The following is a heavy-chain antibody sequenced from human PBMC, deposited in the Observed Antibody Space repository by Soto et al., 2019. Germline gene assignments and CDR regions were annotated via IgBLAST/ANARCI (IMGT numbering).Heavy chain of an antibody. CDR3: AVVVVAATHPSYDY. CDR1: GGTFSSYA. Sequence: AASVKVSCKASGGTFSSYAISWVRQAPGQGLEWMGGIIPIFGTANYAQKFQGRVTITADESTSTAYMELSSLRSEDTAVYYCAVVVVAATHPSYDYWGQGTLVTVSS. V-gene: IGHV1-69*13. D-gene: IGHD2-15*01. J-gene: IGHJ4*02. CDR2: IIPIFGTA.